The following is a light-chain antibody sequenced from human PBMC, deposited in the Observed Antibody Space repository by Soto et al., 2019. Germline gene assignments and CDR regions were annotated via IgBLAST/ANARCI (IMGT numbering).Light chain of an antibody. V-gene: IGLV2-14*01. Sequence: QSVLTQPASVSGSPGQSITISCTGTNSDVGGYNYVSWYQQHPGKAPKLMLSEVSSRPSGVSDRFSGSKSGNTASLTISGLQAEDEAEYYCSSLTSSTTVEFGGGTKLTVL. CDR2: EVS. J-gene: IGLJ3*02. CDR3: SSLTSSTTVE. CDR1: NSDVGGYNY.